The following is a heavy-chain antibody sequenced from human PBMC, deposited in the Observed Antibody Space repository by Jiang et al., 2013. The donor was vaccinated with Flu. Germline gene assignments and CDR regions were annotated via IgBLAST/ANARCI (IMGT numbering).Heavy chain of an antibody. D-gene: IGHD5-18*01. Sequence: LLKPSETLSLTCTVSGGSISSSSYYWGWIRQPPGKGLEWIGSIYYSGSTYYNPPLKSRVTISVDTSKNQFSLKLSSVTAADTAVYYCARHPFYSYEGPYFDYWGQGTLVTVSS. V-gene: IGHV4-39*01. J-gene: IGHJ4*02. CDR2: IYYSGST. CDR3: ARHPFYSYEGPYFDY. CDR1: GGSISSSSYY.